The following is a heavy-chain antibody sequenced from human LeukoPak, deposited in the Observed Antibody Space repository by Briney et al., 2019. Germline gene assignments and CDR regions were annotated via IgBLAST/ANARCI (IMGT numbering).Heavy chain of an antibody. D-gene: IGHD3-3*01. CDR1: GFTFSSYS. J-gene: IGHJ4*02. V-gene: IGHV3-21*01. CDR2: ISSSSSYI. CDR3: ARDPAGDYDFWSGYRTYYFDY. Sequence: TGGSLRLSCAASGFTFSSYSMNWVRQAPGKGLEWVSSISSSSSYIYYADSVKGRFTISRDNAKNSLYLQMNSLRAEDTAVYYCARDPAGDYDFWSGYRTYYFDYWGQGTLVTVSS.